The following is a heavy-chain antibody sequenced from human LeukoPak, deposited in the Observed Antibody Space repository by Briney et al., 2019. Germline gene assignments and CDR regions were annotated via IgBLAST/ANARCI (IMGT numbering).Heavy chain of an antibody. V-gene: IGHV6-1*01. CDR1: VYSVPSNIAA. CDR2: TYYRSQWYN. Sequence: SQTLSLTCAISVYSVPSNIAAWNGIRQSPSRGLEWLGRTYYRSQWYNDYAVSVKSRITINPDTSKNQFSLQLSSVTPEDTAVYFCARESSNWYLDQWGQGALVTVSS. J-gene: IGHJ4*02. D-gene: IGHD6-13*01. CDR3: ARESSNWYLDQ.